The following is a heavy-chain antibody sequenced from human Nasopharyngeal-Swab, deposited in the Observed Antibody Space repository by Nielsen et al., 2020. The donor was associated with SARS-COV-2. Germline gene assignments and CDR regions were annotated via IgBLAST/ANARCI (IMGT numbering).Heavy chain of an antibody. Sequence: ASVKVSCKVSGHTLTELSMHWVRQAPGKGLEWMGGFDPEDGETIYAQKFKGRVTMTEDTSTDPAYMELSSLRSEDTAVYYCATGPVLRYFDWFDPWGQGTLVTVSS. CDR1: GHTLTELS. CDR3: ATGPVLRYFDWFDP. CDR2: FDPEDGET. J-gene: IGHJ5*02. V-gene: IGHV1-24*01. D-gene: IGHD3-9*01.